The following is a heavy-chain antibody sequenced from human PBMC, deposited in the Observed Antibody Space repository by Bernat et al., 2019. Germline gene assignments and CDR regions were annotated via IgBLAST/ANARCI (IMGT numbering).Heavy chain of an antibody. CDR3: VGGAGWHFDL. CDR1: GFTFNSYW. Sequence: EVQVVESGGGLVQPGGSLRLSCTASGFTFNSYWMSWVRQAPGKGLEWVADIKPDGSEEHYVESMKGRFTISRDNTKNSLYLQMTSLRAEDTAVYYCVGGAGWHFDLWGRGTLVTVSS. V-gene: IGHV3-7*04. J-gene: IGHJ2*01. CDR2: IKPDGSEE.